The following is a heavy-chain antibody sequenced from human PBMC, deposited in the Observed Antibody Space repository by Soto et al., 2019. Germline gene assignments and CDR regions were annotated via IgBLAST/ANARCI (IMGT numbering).Heavy chain of an antibody. Sequence: SGPTLVNPTQTLTLTCTFSGFSLSTSGMCVSWIRQPPGKALEWLALIDWDDDKYYSTSLKTRLTISKDTSKNQVVLTMTNMDPVDTATYYCARTTLYYYDSSGYYPTRYFDYWGQGTLVTVSS. CDR2: IDWDDDK. J-gene: IGHJ4*02. V-gene: IGHV2-70*01. D-gene: IGHD3-22*01. CDR1: GFSLSTSGMC. CDR3: ARTTLYYYDSSGYYPTRYFDY.